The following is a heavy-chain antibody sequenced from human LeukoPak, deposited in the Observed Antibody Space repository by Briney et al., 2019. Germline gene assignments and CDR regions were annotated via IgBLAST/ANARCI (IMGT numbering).Heavy chain of an antibody. Sequence: SETLSLTCAVYGGSFSGYYWSWIRQPPGKGLEWIGEINHSGSTNYSPSLKSRVTISVDTSKNQFSLKLSSVTAADTAVYYCARGPTSSRLVYVWWGQGTLVTVSS. V-gene: IGHV4-34*01. J-gene: IGHJ4*02. D-gene: IGHD3-16*01. CDR2: INHSGST. CDR3: ARGPTSSRLVYVW. CDR1: GGSFSGYY.